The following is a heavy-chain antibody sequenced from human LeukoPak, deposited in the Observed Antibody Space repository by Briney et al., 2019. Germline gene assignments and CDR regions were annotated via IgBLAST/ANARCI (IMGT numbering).Heavy chain of an antibody. Sequence: AASVKVSCKASGYTFTSYDINWVRQAPGQGLEWVGLINPTGTTTLYAQKFQGRVTLTRDMSTSTDYMELRSLKSEDTAVYYCARDNSVGDIAWWFDPWGQGTLVTVSS. D-gene: IGHD3-10*01. CDR2: INPTGTTT. V-gene: IGHV1-46*01. CDR3: ARDNSVGDIAWWFDP. CDR1: GYTFTSYD. J-gene: IGHJ5*02.